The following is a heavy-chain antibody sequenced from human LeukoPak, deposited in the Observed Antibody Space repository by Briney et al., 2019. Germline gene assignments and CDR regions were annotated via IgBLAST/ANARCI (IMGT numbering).Heavy chain of an antibody. J-gene: IGHJ6*03. CDR2: TYYRSKWFN. CDR1: GDSLSTNSAA. CDR3: ARDGSSGWYDGDYYYYYYIDV. Sequence: SQILSLTCAISGDSLSTNSAAWNWIRQSPSRGLEWLGRTYYRSKWFNDYALFVKSRLTITPDTSKNQFSLMLRSVTPEDTAVYYCARDGSSGWYDGDYYYYYYIDVWGEGTTVTVSS. V-gene: IGHV6-1*01. D-gene: IGHD6-19*01.